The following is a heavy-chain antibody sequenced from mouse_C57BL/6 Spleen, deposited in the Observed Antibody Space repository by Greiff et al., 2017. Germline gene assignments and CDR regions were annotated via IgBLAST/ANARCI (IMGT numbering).Heavy chain of an antibody. CDR1: GFSLTSYG. J-gene: IGHJ1*03. CDR3: ARNALYSNYGYFDV. CDR2: IWSGGST. Sequence: QVQLQQSGPGLVQPSQSLSITCTVSGFSLTSYGVHWVRQSPGKGLEWLGVIWSGGSTDYNAAFISRLSISKDNSKGQVFFKMNSLQADDTAIYYCARNALYSNYGYFDVWGTGTTVTVSS. V-gene: IGHV2-2*01. D-gene: IGHD2-5*01.